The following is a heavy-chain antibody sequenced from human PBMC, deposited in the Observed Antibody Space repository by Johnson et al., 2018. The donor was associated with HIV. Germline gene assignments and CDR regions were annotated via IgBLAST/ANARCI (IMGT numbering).Heavy chain of an antibody. V-gene: IGHV3-30*04. CDR3: AREGAAAGPTDAFDI. CDR2: ISYDGSNK. J-gene: IGHJ3*02. CDR1: GFTFSSYA. D-gene: IGHD6-13*01. Sequence: QMLLVESGGGVVRPGGSLRLSCAASGFTFSSYAMHWVRQAPGKGLEWVAVISYDGSNKYYADSVKGRFTISRDNSKNTLYLQMNSLRAEDTAVYYCAREGAAAGPTDAFDIWGQGTMVTVSS.